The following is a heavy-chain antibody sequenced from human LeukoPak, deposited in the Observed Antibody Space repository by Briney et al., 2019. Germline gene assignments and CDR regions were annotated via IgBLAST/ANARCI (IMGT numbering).Heavy chain of an antibody. Sequence: SETLSLTCSVSGGSISSSNYYWGWIRQPPGKGLEWIASIHYSGSTYYNPSLKSRVTISVDTSKNQFSLKLSSVTAADTAVYYCARRGSGLNWFDPWGQGTLVTVSS. CDR2: IHYSGST. CDR1: GGSISSSNYY. D-gene: IGHD6-19*01. J-gene: IGHJ5*02. CDR3: ARRGSGLNWFDP. V-gene: IGHV4-39*07.